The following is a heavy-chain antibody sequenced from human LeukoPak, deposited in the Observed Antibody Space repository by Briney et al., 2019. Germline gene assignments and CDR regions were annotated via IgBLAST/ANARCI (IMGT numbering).Heavy chain of an antibody. CDR3: ARAGYGLQKYYYYYYGMDV. V-gene: IGHV4-34*01. CDR2: INHSGST. CDR1: GGSFSGYY. J-gene: IGHJ6*02. Sequence: SETLSLTCAVYGGSFSGYYWSWIRQPPGKGLEWIGEINHSGSTNYNPSLKSRVTISVDTSKNQFSLKLSSVTAADTAVYYCARAGYGLQKYYYYYYGMDVWGQGTTVTVSS. D-gene: IGHD5-18*01.